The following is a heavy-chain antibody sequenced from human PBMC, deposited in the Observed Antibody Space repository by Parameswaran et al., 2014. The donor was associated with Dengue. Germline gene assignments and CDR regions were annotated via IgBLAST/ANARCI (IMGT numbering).Heavy chain of an antibody. D-gene: IGHD3-22*01. V-gene: IGHV3-48*03. CDR3: ARFFFYPDYYDSSGYLNGPFYYFDY. Sequence: WIRQPPGKGLEWVSYISSTGSTIYYADSVKGRFTISRDNAKNSLYLQMNSLRAEDTAVYYCARFFFYPDYYDSSGYLNGPFYYFDYWGQGTLVTVSS. CDR2: ISSTGSTI. J-gene: IGHJ4*02.